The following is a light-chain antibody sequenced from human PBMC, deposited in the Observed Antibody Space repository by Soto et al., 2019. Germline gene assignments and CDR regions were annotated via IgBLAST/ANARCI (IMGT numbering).Light chain of an antibody. J-gene: IGKJ2*01. CDR1: QSISSNY. CDR3: QQYGSSPPRT. V-gene: IGKV3-20*01. Sequence: EMVLTQSPGTLSLSPGERATLSCRASQSISSNYLAWYQQKPGQAPRLLIYGASSRATGIPDRFSGSGSGTDFTLTISRLEPEDFAVYYCQQYGSSPPRTFGQGTKLEIK. CDR2: GAS.